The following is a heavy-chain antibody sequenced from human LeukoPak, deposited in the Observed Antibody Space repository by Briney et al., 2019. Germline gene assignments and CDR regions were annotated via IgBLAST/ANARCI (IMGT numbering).Heavy chain of an antibody. J-gene: IGHJ4*02. D-gene: IGHD3-10*01. CDR3: ARDMVRGVISLAYYFDY. V-gene: IGHV3-48*02. CDR2: ISSSSSTI. Sequence: PGGSLRLSCAASGFTFSSYSMNWVRQAPGKGLEWVSYISSSSSTIYYADSVKGRFTISRDNAKNSLYLQMDSLRDKDTAVYYCARDMVRGVISLAYYFDYWGQGTLVTVSS. CDR1: GFTFSSYS.